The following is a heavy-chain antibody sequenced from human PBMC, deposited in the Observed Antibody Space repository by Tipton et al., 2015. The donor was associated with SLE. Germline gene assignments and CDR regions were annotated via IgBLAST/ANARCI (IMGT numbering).Heavy chain of an antibody. V-gene: IGHV4-4*02. CDR3: AREVTSNGFDI. CDR1: GGSVSSSTW. J-gene: IGHJ3*02. D-gene: IGHD4-23*01. CDR2: IYHSGST. Sequence: TLSLTCIVSGGSVSSSTWWSWVRQPPGKGLEWIGEIYHSGSTNYNPSLKSRVTISVEKSNNHFSLKLNSVTAADTAVYYCAREVTSNGFDIWGQGTMVTVSS.